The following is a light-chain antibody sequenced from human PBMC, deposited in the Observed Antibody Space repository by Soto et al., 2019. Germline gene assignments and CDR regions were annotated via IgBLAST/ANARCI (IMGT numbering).Light chain of an antibody. CDR2: DVS. Sequence: QSVLTPPASVSGSPGQSITISCTGTSSDVGGYNYVSWYQQHPGKAPKLMIYDVSNRPSGVSNRFSGSKSGNTASLTISGLQAEDEADYYCSSYTSSSTLDVFGTGTKLTAL. CDR3: SSYTSSSTLDV. V-gene: IGLV2-14*01. CDR1: SSDVGGYNY. J-gene: IGLJ1*01.